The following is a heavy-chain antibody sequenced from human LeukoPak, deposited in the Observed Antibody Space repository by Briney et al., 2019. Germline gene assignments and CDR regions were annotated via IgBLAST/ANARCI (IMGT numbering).Heavy chain of an antibody. J-gene: IGHJ6*02. CDR2: INSDGSST. V-gene: IGHV3-74*01. D-gene: IGHD2-21*01. CDR3: ARDYWGPDV. CDR1: GFTFSSYW. Sequence: GGPWRFSGAASGFTFSSYWMPWVGKAPGKGLVWVSRINSDGSSTSYADSVKGRFTISRDNAKNTLYLQMNSLRAEDTAFYYCARDYWGPDVWGQGTTVTVSS.